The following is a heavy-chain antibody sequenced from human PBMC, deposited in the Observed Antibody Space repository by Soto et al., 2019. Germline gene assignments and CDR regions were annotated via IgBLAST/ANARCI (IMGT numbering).Heavy chain of an antibody. CDR2: ISGSGGST. CDR3: VNEVAVAGAFDY. J-gene: IGHJ4*02. D-gene: IGHD6-19*01. V-gene: IGHV3-23*01. CDR1: GFTFSSYA. Sequence: GGSLRLSCAASGFTFSSYAMSWVRQAPGKGLEWVSAISGSGGSTYYADSVKGRFTISRDNSKNTLYLQMNSLRAEDTAVYYCVNEVAVAGAFDYWGQGTLVTVSS.